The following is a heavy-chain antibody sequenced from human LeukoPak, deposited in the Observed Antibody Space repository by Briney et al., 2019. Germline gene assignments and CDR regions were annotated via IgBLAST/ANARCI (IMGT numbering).Heavy chain of an antibody. J-gene: IGHJ4*02. CDR1: GGSISIGGYY. CDR2: IYYSGST. Sequence: PSQTLSLTCTVSGGSISIGGYYWSWIRQHPGKGLEWIGYIYYSGSTYYNPSLKSRVTISVDTSKNQFSLKLSSVTAADTAVYYCAKLDGEGVWYSGSYYGYWGQGTLVTVSS. V-gene: IGHV4-31*03. CDR3: AKLDGEGVWYSGSYYGY. D-gene: IGHD1-26*01.